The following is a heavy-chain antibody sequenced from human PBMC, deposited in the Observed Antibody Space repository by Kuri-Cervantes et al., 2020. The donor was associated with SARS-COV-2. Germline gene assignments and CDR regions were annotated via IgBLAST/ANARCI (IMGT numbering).Heavy chain of an antibody. D-gene: IGHD3-3*01. CDR2: ISSSGSTI. CDR1: GFTFCDYY. J-gene: IGHJ6*03. V-gene: IGHV3-11*04. Sequence: GESLKISCAASGFTFCDYYMSWIRQAPGKGLEWVSYISSSGSTIYYADSVKGRFTISRDNAKNSLYLQMNSLRAEDTAVYYCARILADYDFWSGYYMDVWGKGTTVTVSS. CDR3: ARILADYDFWSGYYMDV.